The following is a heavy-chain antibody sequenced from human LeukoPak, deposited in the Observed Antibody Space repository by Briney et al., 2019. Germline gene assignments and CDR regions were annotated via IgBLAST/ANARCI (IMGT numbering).Heavy chain of an antibody. V-gene: IGHV4-59*01. CDR3: ARAPRGYSYGYWWFDP. J-gene: IGHJ5*02. Sequence: SETQSLTCSVSGDSISSYYWSWIRQPPGKGLEWIGYIYYSGSTNYNPSLKSRVTISVDTSKNQFSLRLSSVTAADTAVYYCARAPRGYSYGYWWFDPWGQGTQVTVSS. CDR1: GDSISSYY. D-gene: IGHD5-18*01. CDR2: IYYSGST.